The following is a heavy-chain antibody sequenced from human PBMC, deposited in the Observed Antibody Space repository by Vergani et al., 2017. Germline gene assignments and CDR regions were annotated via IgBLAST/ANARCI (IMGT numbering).Heavy chain of an antibody. J-gene: IGHJ6*02. V-gene: IGHV4-34*01. CDR2: INHSGST. D-gene: IGHD2-21*01. CDR1: GGSFSGYY. CDR3: ERDGRSRIRYYYYGMDV. Sequence: QVQLQQWGAGLLKPSETLSLTCAVSGGSFSGYYWSWIRQPPWKGLEWYGEINHSGSTNYNPSLKSRVTISVDTSKNQFSLKLSSVTAADTAVYYCERDGRSRIRYYYYGMDVWGQGTTVTVSS.